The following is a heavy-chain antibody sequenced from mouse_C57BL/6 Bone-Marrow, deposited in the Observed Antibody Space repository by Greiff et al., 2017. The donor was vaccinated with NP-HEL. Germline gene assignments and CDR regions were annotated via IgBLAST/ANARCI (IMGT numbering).Heavy chain of an antibody. CDR2: IYPGSGST. D-gene: IGHD1-1*01. Sequence: QVQLQQPGAELVKPGASVKMSCKASGYTFTSYWITWVKQRPGQGLEWIGDIYPGSGSTNYNEKFKSKATLTVDTSSSTAYMKLSSLTSEDSAVYYCARSGYGSSYFDYWGQGTTLTVSS. V-gene: IGHV1-55*01. CDR1: GYTFTSYW. J-gene: IGHJ2*01. CDR3: ARSGYGSSYFDY.